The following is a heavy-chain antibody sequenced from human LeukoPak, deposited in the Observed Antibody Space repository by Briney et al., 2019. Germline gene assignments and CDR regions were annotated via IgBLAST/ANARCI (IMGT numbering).Heavy chain of an antibody. J-gene: IGHJ5*02. CDR1: GGSISSGGYY. Sequence: PSETLSLTCTVSGGSISSGGYYWSWIRQHPGKGLEWIGYIYYSGSTYYNPSLKSRVTISVDTSKNQFSLKLSSVTAADTAVYYCARGSGTIFGVVIIGENWFDPWGQGTLVTVSS. D-gene: IGHD3-3*01. CDR3: ARGSGTIFGVVIIGENWFDP. V-gene: IGHV4-31*03. CDR2: IYYSGST.